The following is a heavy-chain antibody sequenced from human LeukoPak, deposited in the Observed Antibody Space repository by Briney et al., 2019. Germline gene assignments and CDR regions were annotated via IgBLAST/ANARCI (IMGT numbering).Heavy chain of an antibody. CDR2: ITTSDGNT. V-gene: IGHV3-23*01. CDR1: GFTFSSYT. D-gene: IGHD3-22*01. Sequence: PGGSLRLSCAASGFTFSSYTMSWVRQAPGKGLEWVSTITTSDGNTYYADSVKGRFTVSRDNSKNTLFLQMNSLRAEDTAVYYCAKGGDSSGYWDFDYWGQGTLVTVSS. J-gene: IGHJ4*02. CDR3: AKGGDSSGYWDFDY.